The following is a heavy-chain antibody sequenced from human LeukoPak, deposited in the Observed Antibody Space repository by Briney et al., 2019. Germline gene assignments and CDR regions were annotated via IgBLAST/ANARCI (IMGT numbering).Heavy chain of an antibody. CDR1: GGSFSGYY. Sequence: PSETLSLTCAVYGGSFSGYYWSWIRQPPGKGLEWIGSIYYSGSTYYNPSLKSRVTISVDTSKNQFSLKLSSVTAADTAVYYCARAINFWSGYGAFDIWGQGTMVTVSS. J-gene: IGHJ3*02. CDR2: IYYSGST. D-gene: IGHD3-3*01. CDR3: ARAINFWSGYGAFDI. V-gene: IGHV4-34*01.